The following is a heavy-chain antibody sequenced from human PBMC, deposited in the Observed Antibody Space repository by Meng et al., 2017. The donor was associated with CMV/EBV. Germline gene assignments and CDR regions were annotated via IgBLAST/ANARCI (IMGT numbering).Heavy chain of an antibody. CDR2: IPYDGSNK. Sequence: GESLKISCAASGFTFSSYAMHWVRQAPGKGLEWVAVIPYDGSNKYYADSVKGRFTISTDTSTSTDYMELRSLRSEDTAVYYCARGRSDGGKAGKRQFDPWGQGTLVTVSS. V-gene: IGHV3-30*04. D-gene: IGHD3-10*01. CDR1: GFTFSSYA. J-gene: IGHJ5*02. CDR3: ARGRSDGGKAGKRQFDP.